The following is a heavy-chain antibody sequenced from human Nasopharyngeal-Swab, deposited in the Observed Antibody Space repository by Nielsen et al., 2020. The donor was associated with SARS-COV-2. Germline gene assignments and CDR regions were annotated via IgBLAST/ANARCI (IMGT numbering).Heavy chain of an antibody. CDR1: GFTFNSHW. CDR2: IKEDGSAI. D-gene: IGHD1-1*01. CDR3: ARVSTGTLDY. Sequence: GESLKISCAASGFTFNSHWMTWVRQAPGKGLEWVAHIKEDGSAIFYVDSVRGRFTISRDNAKNSLYPQMNFLRAEDTAVYYCARVSTGTLDYWGQGSLVTVSS. V-gene: IGHV3-7*01. J-gene: IGHJ4*02.